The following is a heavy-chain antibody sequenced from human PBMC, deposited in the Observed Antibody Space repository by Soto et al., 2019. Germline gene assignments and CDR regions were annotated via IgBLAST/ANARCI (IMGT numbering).Heavy chain of an antibody. D-gene: IGHD1-7*01. CDR2: IDWEEEK. CDR3: TRSNNWNYEYYFDY. J-gene: IGHJ4*02. V-gene: IGHV2-70*01. Sequence: SVPTLVNPKQTLILTCAFSGFSLSRKGMSVSWIRQPPGKALEFLALIDWEEEKFYSPSLRTRLTVSKDTSKSQVVLTLTNVDPVDTATYYCTRSNNWNYEYYFDYWGQGTLVTVSS. CDR1: GFSLSRKGMS.